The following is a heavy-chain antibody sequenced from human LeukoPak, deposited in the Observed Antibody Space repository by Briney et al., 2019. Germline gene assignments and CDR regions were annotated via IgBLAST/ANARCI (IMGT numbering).Heavy chain of an antibody. D-gene: IGHD6-13*01. J-gene: IGHJ4*02. Sequence: GGSLRLSCAASGFTFTTYGMHWVRQAPGKGLEWVAVIWYDGSNKYYADSVKGRFTISRDNSKNTLYLQMNSLRAEDTAVYYCARGTPPYSSSWYFLITPIDYWGQGTLVTVSS. CDR3: ARGTPPYSSSWYFLITPIDY. CDR2: IWYDGSNK. CDR1: GFTFTTYG. V-gene: IGHV3-33*08.